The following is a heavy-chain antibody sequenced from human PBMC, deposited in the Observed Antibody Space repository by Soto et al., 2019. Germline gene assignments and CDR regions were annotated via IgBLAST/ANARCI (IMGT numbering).Heavy chain of an antibody. D-gene: IGHD3-10*01. V-gene: IGHV3-23*01. Sequence: GGSLRLSCAASGFTFSSYGMHWVRQAPGKGLEWVAAIRCSGGNTYYADSVKGRFTISRDNSKNTLYLQMNSLRAEDTAVYYCAKGGSGVLWKENPKALNYWGQGTLVTVSS. CDR3: AKGGSGVLWKENPKALNY. CDR1: GFTFSSYG. CDR2: IRCSGGNT. J-gene: IGHJ4*02.